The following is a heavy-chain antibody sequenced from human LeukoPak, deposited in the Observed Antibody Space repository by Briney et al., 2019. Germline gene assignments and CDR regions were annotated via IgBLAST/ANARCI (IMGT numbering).Heavy chain of an antibody. V-gene: IGHV3-7*01. Sequence: GGSLRLSCAASGFTFSSYWMSWVRQAPGKGLEWVANIKQDGSEKYYVDSVKGRFTISRDNAKNSLYLQMNSLRAEDTAVYDCARDEGGDSSGYYVVYAFDIWGQGTMVTVSS. D-gene: IGHD3-22*01. CDR3: ARDEGGDSSGYYVVYAFDI. CDR2: IKQDGSEK. J-gene: IGHJ3*02. CDR1: GFTFSSYW.